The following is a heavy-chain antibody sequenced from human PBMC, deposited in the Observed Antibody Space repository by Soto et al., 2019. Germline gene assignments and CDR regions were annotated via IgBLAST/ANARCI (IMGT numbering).Heavy chain of an antibody. CDR3: TTDSYSSIIVVRFDY. CDR1: GFTFSNAW. J-gene: IGHJ4*01. CDR2: IKSKTDGGTP. D-gene: IGHD3-22*01. Sequence: GVSLRLSCAVSGFTFSNAWINWVCQAPGKGLEWVGRIKSKTDGGTPDYAAPVKGRFAISRDDSKNMVYLQMNSLKTEDTGIYYCTTDSYSSIIVVRFDYWGHGTLVTVSS. V-gene: IGHV3-15*07.